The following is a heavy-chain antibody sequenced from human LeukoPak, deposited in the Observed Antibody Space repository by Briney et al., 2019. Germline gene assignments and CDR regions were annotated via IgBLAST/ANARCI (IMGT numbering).Heavy chain of an antibody. V-gene: IGHV3-66*04. J-gene: IGHJ4*02. D-gene: IGHD4-23*01. CDR1: GFTVRSNY. CDR2: IYSGGSP. CDR3: ARHYGGNRETDY. Sequence: PGGSLRLSCAASGFTVRSNYMSWVRQAPGKGLEWVSVIYSGGSPYYADSVKGRFTISRDNSKNTLYLQMNSLRADDTAVYYCARHYGGNRETDYWGQGTLVTVSS.